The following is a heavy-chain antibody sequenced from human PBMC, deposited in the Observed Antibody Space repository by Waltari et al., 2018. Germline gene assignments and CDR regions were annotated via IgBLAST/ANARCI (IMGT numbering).Heavy chain of an antibody. D-gene: IGHD6-19*01. CDR2: INIVGST. Sequence: QVQLQQWGAGLVKPSETLTLTCAVYGGSFTIYVCNWIRQHPGTGLEWIGEINIVGSTNYNPSLKNRVTITIDTSKDQFSLNLRSVIDADTAVYYCVRDPGISGWYTLGWFDPWGQGTLVTVSA. CDR3: VRDPGISGWYTLGWFDP. CDR1: GGSFTIYV. J-gene: IGHJ5*02. V-gene: IGHV4-34*01.